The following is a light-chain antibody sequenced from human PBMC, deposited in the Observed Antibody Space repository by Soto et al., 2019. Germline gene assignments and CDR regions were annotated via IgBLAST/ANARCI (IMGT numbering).Light chain of an antibody. J-gene: IGKJ3*01. CDR2: GAS. V-gene: IGKV3-20*01. CDR3: QQYGSSPPRFP. CDR1: QSVSSSY. Sequence: EIVLTQSPGTLPLSPGERATLSCRASQSVSSSYLAWYQQKPGQAPRLLIYGASSRATGIPDRFSGSVSGTDFTLTISRLEPEDFAVYYCQQYGSSPPRFPFRPGTKVDIK.